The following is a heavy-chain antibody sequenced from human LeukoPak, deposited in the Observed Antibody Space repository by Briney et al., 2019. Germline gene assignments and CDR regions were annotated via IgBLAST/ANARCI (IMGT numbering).Heavy chain of an antibody. CDR2: ISNGGSTYYVSSNGGST. D-gene: IGHD3-22*01. Sequence: GGSLRLSCSASGFTFSSYDMHWVRQAPGKGLEYVSSISNGGSTYYVSSNGGSTYYAGSVKGRFTISRDNSKNTLYLQMSSLRAEDTAVYYCVAYYYDSSGYYDFDYWGQGTLVTVSS. J-gene: IGHJ4*02. CDR1: GFTFSSYD. CDR3: VAYYYDSSGYYDFDY. V-gene: IGHV3-64D*06.